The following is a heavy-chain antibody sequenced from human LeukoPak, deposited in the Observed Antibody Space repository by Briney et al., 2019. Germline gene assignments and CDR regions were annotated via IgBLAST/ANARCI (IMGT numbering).Heavy chain of an antibody. V-gene: IGHV4-59*08. CDR1: GGSISGDY. D-gene: IGHD2-2*01. CDR3: ARYPMTYCSSSSCTDY. J-gene: IGHJ4*02. CDR2: IYYSGST. Sequence: PESLSLTCTVSGGSISGDYWSWIRQSLQGLEWIGYIYYSGSTNYNPSLKSRVTISVDTSKNQFSLKLSSVTAADTAVYYCARYPMTYCSSSSCTDYWGQGTLAPVSS.